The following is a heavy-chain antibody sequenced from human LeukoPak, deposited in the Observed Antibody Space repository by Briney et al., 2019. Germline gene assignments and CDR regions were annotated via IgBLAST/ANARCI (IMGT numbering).Heavy chain of an antibody. CDR2: INPNSGGT. D-gene: IGHD3-10*01. V-gene: IGHV1-2*02. Sequence: GASVKVSCKASGYTFTGYYMHWVRQAPGQGLEWMGWINPNSGGTNYAQKFQGRVTMTRDTSISTAYMELSRLRSDDTAVYYCARALTRITMVRGGRVGYWGQGTLVTVPS. CDR1: GYTFTGYY. J-gene: IGHJ4*02. CDR3: ARALTRITMVRGGRVGY.